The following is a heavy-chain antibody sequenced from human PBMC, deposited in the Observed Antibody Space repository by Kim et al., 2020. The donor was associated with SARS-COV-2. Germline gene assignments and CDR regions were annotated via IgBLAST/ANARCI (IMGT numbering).Heavy chain of an antibody. D-gene: IGHD3-22*01. CDR3: ARDLQIVVVRDY. J-gene: IGHJ4*02. Sequence: YYADSVKGRFTISRDNAKNSLYLLMNSLRDEDTAVYYCARDLQIVVVRDYWGQGTLVTVSS. V-gene: IGHV3-48*02.